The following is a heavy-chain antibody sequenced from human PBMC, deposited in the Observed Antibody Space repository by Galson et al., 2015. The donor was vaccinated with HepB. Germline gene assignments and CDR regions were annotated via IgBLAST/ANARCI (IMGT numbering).Heavy chain of an antibody. CDR2: ISATSTTI. CDR3: TRDRAVPAALYYFDY. J-gene: IGHJ4*02. D-gene: IGHD2-2*01. Sequence: SLRLSCAASGFTFSTYGMNWVRQAPGKGLEWISYISATSTTIKYADSVKGRFTISRDNAKNSLHLQMNSLRDDDTAVYYCTRDRAVPAALYYFDYCGQGTLVTVSS. V-gene: IGHV3-48*02. CDR1: GFTFSTYG.